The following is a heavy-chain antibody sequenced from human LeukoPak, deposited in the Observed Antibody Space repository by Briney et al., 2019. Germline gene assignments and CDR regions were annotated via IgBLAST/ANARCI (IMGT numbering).Heavy chain of an antibody. D-gene: IGHD3-10*01. V-gene: IGHV1-2*02. Sequence: ASVKVSCKASGYTFTGYYMHWVRQAPGQGLEWMGWINPNSGGTNYAQKFQGRVTMTRDTSISTAYMELSRLRSDDTAVYYCARDLGTGYYGSGSYYNLDYWGQGTLVTVSS. CDR3: ARDLGTGYYGSGSYYNLDY. J-gene: IGHJ4*02. CDR2: INPNSGGT. CDR1: GYTFTGYY.